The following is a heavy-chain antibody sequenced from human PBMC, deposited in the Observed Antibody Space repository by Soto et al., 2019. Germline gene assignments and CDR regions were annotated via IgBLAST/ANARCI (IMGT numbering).Heavy chain of an antibody. CDR3: ARDGAGITGTTEIDY. J-gene: IGHJ4*02. CDR1: GYTFTSYY. V-gene: IGHV1-46*01. D-gene: IGHD1-7*01. Sequence: WASVKVSCKASGYTFTSYYMHWVRQAPGQGLEWMGIINPSGGSTSYAQKFQGRVTMTRDTSTSTVYMELSSLRSEDTAVYYCARDGAGITGTTEIDYWGQGTLVTVS. CDR2: INPSGGST.